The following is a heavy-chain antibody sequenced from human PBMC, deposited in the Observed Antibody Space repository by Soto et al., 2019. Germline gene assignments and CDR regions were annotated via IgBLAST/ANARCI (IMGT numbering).Heavy chain of an antibody. CDR1: GGSISSGGYS. CDR2: IYHSGST. J-gene: IGHJ4*02. D-gene: IGHD5-12*01. V-gene: IGHV4-30-2*01. CDR3: AGGPGVARNY. Sequence: QLQLKESGSGLVTPSQTVSLTCAVSGGSISSGGYSWRWIRQPPGKGLEWIGYIYHSGSTYYNPSLKSRVTISVDRSKNQFSLKLSSVTAADTAVYYCAGGPGVARNYWGQGTLVTVSS.